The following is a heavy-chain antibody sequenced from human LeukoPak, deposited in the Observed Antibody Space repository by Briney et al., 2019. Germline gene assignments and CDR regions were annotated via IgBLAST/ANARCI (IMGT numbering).Heavy chain of an antibody. CDR2: IYSGGST. V-gene: IGHV3-66*02. CDR3: ARETNYYYYYMDV. J-gene: IGHJ6*03. Sequence: GGSLRLSCAASGFTVSSNYMSWVRQAPGKGLEWVSVIYSGGSTYYADSVKGRFTISRDNSKNTLYLRMNSLRAEDTAVYYCARETNYYYYYMDVWGKGTTVTVSS. D-gene: IGHD1-1*01. CDR1: GFTVSSNY.